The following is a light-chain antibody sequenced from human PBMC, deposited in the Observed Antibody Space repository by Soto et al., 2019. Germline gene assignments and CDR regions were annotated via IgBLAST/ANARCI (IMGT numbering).Light chain of an antibody. CDR1: SSDIGGYDS. CDR3: CSHAGGYSWV. CDR2: DVS. Sequence: QSALTQPRSVSGSPGQSVTISCTGTSSDIGGYDSVSWYQQHPDKAPKVMIYDVSKRPSGVPDRFSGSKSGNTASLTISGLHAEDEGDYYCCSHAGGYSWVFGGGTKLTVL. J-gene: IGLJ3*02. V-gene: IGLV2-11*01.